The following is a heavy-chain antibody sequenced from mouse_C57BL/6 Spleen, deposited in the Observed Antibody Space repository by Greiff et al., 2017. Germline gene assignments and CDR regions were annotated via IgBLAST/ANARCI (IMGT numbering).Heavy chain of an antibody. CDR2: ISSGGSYT. J-gene: IGHJ1*03. Sequence: EVQGVESGGDLVKPGGSLKLSCAASGFTFSSYGMSWVRQTPDKRLEWVATISSGGSYTYYPDSVKGRFTISRENAKNTLYLQMSSLKSEDTAMYYCARRGGYFDVWGTGTTVTVSS. V-gene: IGHV5-6*01. CDR3: ARRGGYFDV. CDR1: GFTFSSYG.